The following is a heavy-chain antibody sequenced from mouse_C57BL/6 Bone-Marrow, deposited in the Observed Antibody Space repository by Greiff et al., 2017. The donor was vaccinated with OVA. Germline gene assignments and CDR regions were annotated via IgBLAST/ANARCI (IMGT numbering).Heavy chain of an antibody. J-gene: IGHJ2*01. V-gene: IGHV5-6*01. CDR2: ISSGGGYT. D-gene: IGHD4-1*01. CDR3: ARPWVFDY. CDR1: GFTFSSYG. Sequence: EVQLVESGGDLVKPGASLKLSCAASGFTFSSYGMSWVRQTPDKRLEWVATISSGGGYTYYPDSVKGRFTISRDNANNTLYLQMSSLNSEDTAMYYCARPWVFDYWGQGTTLTVSS.